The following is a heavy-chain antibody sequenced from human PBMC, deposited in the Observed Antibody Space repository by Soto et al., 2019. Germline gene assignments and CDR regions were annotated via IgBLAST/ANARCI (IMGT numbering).Heavy chain of an antibody. J-gene: IGHJ6*02. Sequence: EVQLLESGGGLVQPGGSLRLSCAASGFTFSSYAMSWVRQAPGKGLEWVSAISGSSSYIYYADSVKGRFTISRDNAKNSLYLQMNSLRAEDTAVYYCARADIVATIDGGTGMDVWGQGTTVTVSS. D-gene: IGHD5-12*01. CDR2: ISGSSSYI. CDR3: ARADIVATIDGGTGMDV. V-gene: IGHV3-21*01. CDR1: GFTFSSYA.